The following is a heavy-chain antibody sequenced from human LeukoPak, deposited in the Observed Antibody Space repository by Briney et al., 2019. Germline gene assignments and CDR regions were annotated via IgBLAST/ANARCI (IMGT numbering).Heavy chain of an antibody. J-gene: IGHJ4*02. CDR3: AKDSSSSWTLDY. Sequence: GGSLRRSCEASGFTFDNYAISWVRQAPGKGLEWVSAITGSGTATFYAASVEAHFTISRDNSKNTVYLQMNSLRVEDTAIYYCAKDSSSSWTLDYWGQGTLVTVSS. D-gene: IGHD6-13*01. V-gene: IGHV3-23*01. CDR1: GFTFDNYA. CDR2: ITGSGTAT.